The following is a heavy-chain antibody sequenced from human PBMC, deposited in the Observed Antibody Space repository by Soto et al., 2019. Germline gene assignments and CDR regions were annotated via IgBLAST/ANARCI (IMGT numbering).Heavy chain of an antibody. V-gene: IGHV5-51*01. Sequence: GESLKISCKGSGYSFTSYWIGWVRQVPGKGLEWMGIIYPGDSDTRYSPSFQGQVTISADKSISTAYLQWSSLKASDTAMYYCARVASRVVMPAYYFYYGMDVWSQGTTVTVSS. CDR1: GYSFTSYW. CDR2: IYPGDSDT. J-gene: IGHJ6*02. D-gene: IGHD3-3*01. CDR3: ARVASRVVMPAYYFYYGMDV.